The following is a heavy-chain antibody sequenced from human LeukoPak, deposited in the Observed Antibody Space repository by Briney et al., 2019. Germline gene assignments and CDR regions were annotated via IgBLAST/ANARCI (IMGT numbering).Heavy chain of an antibody. Sequence: GGSLRLSCAASGFTFSSYAMHWVRQAPGKGLKWVAVTSFDGSDNYYADSVKGRFTISRDNSKNTLYLQMNSLRAEDTAVYYCAKRHSSSWYFWGQGTLVTVSS. CDR1: GFTFSSYA. J-gene: IGHJ4*02. V-gene: IGHV3-30*04. CDR3: AKRHSSSWYF. D-gene: IGHD6-13*01. CDR2: TSFDGSDN.